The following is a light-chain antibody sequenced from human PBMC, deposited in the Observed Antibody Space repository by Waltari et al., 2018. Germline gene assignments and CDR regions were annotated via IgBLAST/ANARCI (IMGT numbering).Light chain of an antibody. CDR1: QTVLYSSNNKNY. Sequence: IVMTQSPDSLAVSLGERATLNCKSSQTVLYSSNNKNYLAWYQQKPRQPPKLLIYWASTRESGVPDRFSGSGSGTDFTLTISSLQAEDVAVYYCQQYYNTPLTFGGGTKVEI. J-gene: IGKJ4*01. CDR3: QQYYNTPLT. V-gene: IGKV4-1*01. CDR2: WAS.